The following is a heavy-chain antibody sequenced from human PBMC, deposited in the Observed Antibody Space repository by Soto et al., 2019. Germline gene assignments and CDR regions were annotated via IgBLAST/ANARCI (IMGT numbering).Heavy chain of an antibody. D-gene: IGHD3-10*01. CDR1: GFTFSSYG. Sequence: HPGGSLRLSCAASGFTFSSYGMHWVRQAPGEGLEWVSGFRGSGDDGTTYYADSVKGRFTISRDDSKNMLFLQMNSLRAEDTAIYYCAKKVNSGSGSQYFDYWGQGTLVTVSS. CDR3: AKKVNSGSGSQYFDY. CDR2: FRGSGDDGTT. V-gene: IGHV3-23*01. J-gene: IGHJ4*02.